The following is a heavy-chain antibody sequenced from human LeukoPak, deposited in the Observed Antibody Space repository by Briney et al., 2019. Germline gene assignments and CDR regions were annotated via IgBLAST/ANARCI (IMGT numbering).Heavy chain of an antibody. J-gene: IGHJ6*03. CDR1: GGTFSSYA. D-gene: IGHD2-15*01. CDR3: ARGLVVVAATTYYYYMDV. V-gene: IGHV1-69*06. CDR2: IIPIFGTA. Sequence: SVKVSCKASGGTFSSYAISWVRQAPGQGLEWMGGIIPIFGTANYAQKFQGRVTITADKSTSTAYMELSSLRSEDTAVYYCARGLVVVAATTYYYYMDVWGKGTTVTISS.